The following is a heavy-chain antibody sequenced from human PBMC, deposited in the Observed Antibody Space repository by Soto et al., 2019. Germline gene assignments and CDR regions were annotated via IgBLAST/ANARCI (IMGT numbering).Heavy chain of an antibody. CDR1: GYTFTSYG. Sequence: ASVKVSCKASGYTFTSYGISWVRQAPGQGLEWMGWISAYNGNTNYAQKLQGRVTVTTDTSTSTAYMELRSLRSDDTAVYYCARDEGYCSSTTCSFNYYYYYYGIDVWGQGTTVTVYS. CDR3: ARDEGYCSSTTCSFNYYYYYYGIDV. V-gene: IGHV1-18*04. J-gene: IGHJ6*02. CDR2: ISAYNGNT. D-gene: IGHD2-2*01.